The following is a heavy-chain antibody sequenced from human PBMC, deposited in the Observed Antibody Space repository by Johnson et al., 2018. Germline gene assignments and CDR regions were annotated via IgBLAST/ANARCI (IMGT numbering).Heavy chain of an antibody. Sequence: VQLVQSGGGLVQPGRSLRLSCAASGFTFDDYAMHWVRQAPGKGLEWVSGIYWNRGSIEYADSVKGRFTIYRDNANNSLYLQMNSLRTEDTAFYYCAKDRARGWGAFQHWGRGTLVTVS. CDR2: IYWNRGSI. J-gene: IGHJ1*01. V-gene: IGHV3-9*01. CDR1: GFTFDDYA. D-gene: IGHD5-12*01. CDR3: AKDRARGWGAFQH.